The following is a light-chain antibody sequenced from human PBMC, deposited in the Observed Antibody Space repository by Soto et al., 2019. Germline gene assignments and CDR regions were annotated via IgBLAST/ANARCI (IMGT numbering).Light chain of an antibody. CDR1: SSNIGRNA. V-gene: IGLV1-47*01. CDR3: VAWDDSLSGRV. Sequence: QPVLTQPPSASGTPGQRVTISCSGSSSNIGRNAVHWYQQLPGTAPKLLIYRGDQRPSGVPDRFSGSKSATSASLDISGLRSEDEAEYYCVAWDDSLSGRVFGGGTKLTVL. CDR2: RGD. J-gene: IGLJ3*02.